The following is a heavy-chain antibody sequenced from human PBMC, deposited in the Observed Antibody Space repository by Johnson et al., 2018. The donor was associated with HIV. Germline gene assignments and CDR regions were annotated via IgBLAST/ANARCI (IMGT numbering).Heavy chain of an antibody. J-gene: IGHJ3*02. CDR2: ISYAGSNK. CDR3: ARALCSGGSCYVGRAFDI. CDR1: GFTFSSYA. Sequence: QVQLVESGGGVVQPGRSLRLSCAASGFTFSSYAMHWVRQAPGKGLEWVAFISYAGSNKYYADSVKGRFTISRDNSKTTLYLQMNSLRAEDTAVYYCARALCSGGSCYVGRAFDIWGQGTMVTVSS. D-gene: IGHD2-15*01. V-gene: IGHV3-30-3*01.